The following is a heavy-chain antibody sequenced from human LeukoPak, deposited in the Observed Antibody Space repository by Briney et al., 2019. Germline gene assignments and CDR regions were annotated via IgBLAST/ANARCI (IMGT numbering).Heavy chain of an antibody. J-gene: IGHJ1*01. Sequence: GGSLRLSCAASGSTFSNAWMSWVRQAPGKGLDYVSTITGSGGSPYYANSVKGRFTVSRDNSKNTVYLQMNSLRADDTAIYYCAKDGQTGEWELEHWGQGTLVTVSS. CDR2: ITGSGGSP. CDR3: AKDGQTGEWELEH. V-gene: IGHV3-23*01. D-gene: IGHD7-27*01. CDR1: GSTFSNAW.